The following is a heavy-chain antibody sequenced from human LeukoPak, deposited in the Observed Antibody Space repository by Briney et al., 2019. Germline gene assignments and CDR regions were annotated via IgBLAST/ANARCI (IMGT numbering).Heavy chain of an antibody. CDR3: ARDPSYSGSWLPPNAGFDY. V-gene: IGHV1-18*01. CDR1: GYTFPSYG. J-gene: IGHJ4*02. CDR2: INAYNGNT. D-gene: IGHD6-13*01. Sequence: ASVKVSCKASGYTFPSYGISWVRQAPGQGLEWMGWINAYNGNTNYAQMLQGRVTMTTDTSTSTACMELRSLRSDDTAVYYCARDPSYSGSWLPPNAGFDYWGQGTLVTVSS.